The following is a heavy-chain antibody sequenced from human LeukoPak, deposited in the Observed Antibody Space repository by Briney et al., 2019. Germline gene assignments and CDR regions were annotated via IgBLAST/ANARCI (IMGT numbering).Heavy chain of an antibody. V-gene: IGHV1-2*02. D-gene: IGHD1-7*01. Sequence: ASVKVSCKASGYTFTGYYMHWVRQAPGQGLEWMGWINPNSGGTNYAQKFQGRVTMTRDTSMNTAYMELSRLRSDDTAIYYCARSISGTRGDFDYWGQGTLVTVSS. CDR3: ARSISGTRGDFDY. CDR2: INPNSGGT. CDR1: GYTFTGYY. J-gene: IGHJ4*02.